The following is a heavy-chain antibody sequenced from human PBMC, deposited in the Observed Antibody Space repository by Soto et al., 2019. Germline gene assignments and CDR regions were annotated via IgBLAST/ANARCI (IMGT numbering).Heavy chain of an antibody. Sequence: QVQLQELGPGLVKPSQTLALTCTVSGGSISSGGYYWIWIRQHPGKGLEWIGFICYRGSTYYHKSLTSRVTISVDTSTNQFSLKLSSVTAADTAAYYCAREPGYWRQGTLVTVSS. CDR3: AREPGY. CDR2: ICYRGST. D-gene: IGHD7-27*01. CDR1: GGSISSGGYY. V-gene: IGHV4-31*03. J-gene: IGHJ4*02.